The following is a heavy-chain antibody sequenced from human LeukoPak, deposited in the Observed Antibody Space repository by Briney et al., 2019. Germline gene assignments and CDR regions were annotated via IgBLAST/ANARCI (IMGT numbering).Heavy chain of an antibody. CDR1: GGSISGYY. CDR2: IYYGGST. D-gene: IGHD6-13*01. V-gene: IGHV4-59*01. CDR3: ASMAHSAAGFVNYYYGMDV. Sequence: SETLSLICTVSGGSISGYYWSWIPQPPGRGLEWIGYIYYGGSTSYNPSPKSRVTISIDTSKKQFSLKLTSVTAADTAVYYCASMAHSAAGFVNYYYGMDVWGQGTAVTVSS. J-gene: IGHJ6*02.